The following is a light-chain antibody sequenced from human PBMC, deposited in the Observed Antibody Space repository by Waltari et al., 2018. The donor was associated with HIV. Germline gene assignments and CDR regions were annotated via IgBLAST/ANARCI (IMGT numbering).Light chain of an antibody. CDR2: RVS. Sequence: EIVLTQSPGTLSLSPGERATLSCRASQSVSSTYVAWYQQRPGQAPRLLIQRVSSRATGIPDRFSGSGSGTDFTLTISRLEPEDFAVYYCQQYESSPPEYTFGQGTKLEIK. J-gene: IGKJ2*01. V-gene: IGKV3-20*01. CDR3: QQYESSPPEYT. CDR1: QSVSSTY.